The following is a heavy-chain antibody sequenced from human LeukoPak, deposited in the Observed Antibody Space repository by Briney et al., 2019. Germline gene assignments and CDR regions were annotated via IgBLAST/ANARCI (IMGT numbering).Heavy chain of an antibody. J-gene: IGHJ3*02. Sequence: GGSLRLSCAASGFTFSNYAMSWVRQAPGKGLEWVSAISGSGDSTYYADSVKGRFTISRDNSKNTLYLQMNSLRAEDTAVYYCAKDIFMVGATNAFDIWGQGTMVTVSS. V-gene: IGHV3-23*01. CDR2: ISGSGDST. CDR1: GFTFSNYA. D-gene: IGHD1-26*01. CDR3: AKDIFMVGATNAFDI.